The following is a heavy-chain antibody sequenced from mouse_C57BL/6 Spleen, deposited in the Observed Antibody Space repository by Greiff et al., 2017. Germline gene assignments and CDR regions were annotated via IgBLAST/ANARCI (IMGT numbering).Heavy chain of an antibody. CDR3: ARYVYSNYAMDY. J-gene: IGHJ4*01. CDR1: GYAFSSSW. CDR2: IYPGDGDT. Sequence: QVQLKQSGPELVKPGASVKISCKASGYAFSSSWMNWVKQRPGKGLEWIGRIYPGDGDTNYNGKFKGKATLTADKSSSTAYMRLSSLTSEDSAVYFCARYVYSNYAMDYWGQGTSVTVSS. D-gene: IGHD2-5*01. V-gene: IGHV1-82*01.